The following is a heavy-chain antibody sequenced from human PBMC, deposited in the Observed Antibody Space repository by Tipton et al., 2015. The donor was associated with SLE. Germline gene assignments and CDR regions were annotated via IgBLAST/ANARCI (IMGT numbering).Heavy chain of an antibody. V-gene: IGHV4-59*03. D-gene: IGHD2-15*01. CDR3: ARHIDCINHRCYSPWFDP. Sequence: TLSLTCTVSGHSISDYYWNWIRQPPGKGLEWIGYIYNSGSSSYNPSLKSRVTMTIDTSKNQFSLELRSVTAADTAVYYCARHIDCINHRCYSPWFDPWGQGTLVTVSS. CDR2: IYNSGSS. J-gene: IGHJ5*02. CDR1: GHSISDYY.